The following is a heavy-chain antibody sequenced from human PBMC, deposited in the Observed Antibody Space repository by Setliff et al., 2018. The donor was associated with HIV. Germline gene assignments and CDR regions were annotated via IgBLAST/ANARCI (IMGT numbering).Heavy chain of an antibody. J-gene: IGHJ5*02. CDR2: ISQNGDT. D-gene: IGHD3-16*01. CDR1: GGSFSGHY. V-gene: IGHV4-34*01. CDR3: ARVERRLGNNWFDP. Sequence: SETLSLTCGVSGGSFSGHYWSWIRQTPGKGLEWIGEISQNGDTNYNPSLTRRVILSVDSSKKQVSLKLSSVTAADSAVYYCARVERRLGNNWFDPWGQGTLVTVSS.